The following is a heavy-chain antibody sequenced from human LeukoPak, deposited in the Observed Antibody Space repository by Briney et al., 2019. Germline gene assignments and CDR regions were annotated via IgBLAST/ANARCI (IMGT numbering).Heavy chain of an antibody. CDR2: ISGTNDDT. CDR3: VKTYCSITRCSPGFDS. Sequence: GGSLRLSCVGSGFIFKLFAVGWVRQAPGKGLEWVSVISGTNDDTDYADSVRGHFTISRDNSLNTLFLQMDNLRAEDTAVYYRVKTYCSITRCSPGFDSWGQGTLVTVSS. CDR1: GFIFKLFA. V-gene: IGHV3-23*01. J-gene: IGHJ4*02. D-gene: IGHD3-10*01.